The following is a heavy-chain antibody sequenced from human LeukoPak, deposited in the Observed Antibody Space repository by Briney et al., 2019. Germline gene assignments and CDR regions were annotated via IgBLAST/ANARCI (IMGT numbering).Heavy chain of an antibody. CDR2: IYYSGST. Sequence: ASETLSLTCTVSGGSISSYYWSWIRQPPGKGLEWIGYIYYSGSTYYNPSLKSRVTISVDTSKNQFSLKLSSVTAADTAVYYCASAGSGGSPIAFDIWGQGTMVTVSS. V-gene: IGHV4-59*12. D-gene: IGHD2-15*01. J-gene: IGHJ3*02. CDR3: ASAGSGGSPIAFDI. CDR1: GGSISSYY.